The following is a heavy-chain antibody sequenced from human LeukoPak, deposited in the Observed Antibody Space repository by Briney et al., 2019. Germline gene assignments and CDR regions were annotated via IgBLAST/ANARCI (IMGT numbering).Heavy chain of an antibody. D-gene: IGHD2-2*01. V-gene: IGHV3-23*01. CDR3: ARGIGYCSSTSCDNWFDP. CDR1: GFIFRNYA. Sequence: PGGSLRLSCAASGFIFRNYAMSWVRQAPGKGLEWVSAITGSGDTTYYADSVKGRFTISRDNSKNTLYVEMNTLRAEDTAVYYCARGIGYCSSTSCDNWFDPWGQGTLVTVSS. J-gene: IGHJ5*02. CDR2: ITGSGDTT.